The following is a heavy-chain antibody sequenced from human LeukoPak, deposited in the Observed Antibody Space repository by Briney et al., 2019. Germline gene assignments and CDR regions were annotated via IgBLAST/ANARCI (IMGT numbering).Heavy chain of an antibody. CDR1: GGSISSGSYY. V-gene: IGHV4-61*02. J-gene: IGHJ5*02. CDR2: IYTSGST. CDR3: ARYSSSGYYYDNWFDP. Sequence: SQTLSLTCTVSGGSISSGSYYWSWIWQPAGKGLEWIGRIYTSGSTNYNPSLKSRVTISVDTSKNQFSLKLSSVTAADTAVYYCARYSSSGYYYDNWFDPWGQGTLVTVSS. D-gene: IGHD3-22*01.